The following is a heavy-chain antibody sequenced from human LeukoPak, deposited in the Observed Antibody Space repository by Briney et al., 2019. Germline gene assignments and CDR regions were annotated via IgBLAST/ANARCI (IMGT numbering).Heavy chain of an antibody. J-gene: IGHJ5*02. D-gene: IGHD6-19*01. CDR2: ISAYNGNT. V-gene: IGHV1-18*01. Sequence: ASVKVSCKASGYTFTSYGISWVRQAPGQGLEWMGWISAYNGNTNYAQKLQGRVTMTTDTSTSTAYMELRSLRSDDTAVYYCAREEIAVAGTNHNWFDPWGQGTLVTVSS. CDR3: AREEIAVAGTNHNWFDP. CDR1: GYTFTSYG.